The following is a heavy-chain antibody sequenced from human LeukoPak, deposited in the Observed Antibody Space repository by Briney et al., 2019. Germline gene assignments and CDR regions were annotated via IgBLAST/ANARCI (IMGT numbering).Heavy chain of an antibody. CDR1: GFSFSSYA. D-gene: IGHD3-3*01. J-gene: IGHJ5*02. CDR2: MKGGGGDT. Sequence: PGGSLRLSCAASGFSFSSYAMSWARQAPARGLEWVSSMKGGGGDTFYADSVKGRFTLSRDDSRNTVYLQLNSLRVEDTAVYYCARASWVSNADGVSWGQGTLSPSPQ. V-gene: IGHV3-23*01. CDR3: ARASWVSNADGVS.